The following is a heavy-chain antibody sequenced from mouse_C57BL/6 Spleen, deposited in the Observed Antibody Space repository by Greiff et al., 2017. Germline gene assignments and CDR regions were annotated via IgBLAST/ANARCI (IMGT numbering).Heavy chain of an antibody. J-gene: IGHJ2*01. V-gene: IGHV5-9*01. D-gene: IGHD1-1*01. CDR2: ISGGGGNT. Sequence: EVKLVESGGGLVKPGGSLKLSCAASGFTFSSYTMSWVRQTPEKRLEWVATISGGGGNTYYPDSVKGRITISRDNTKNTLYLQMSSLRSEDTAWYYCATNYYGSSYYFDYWGQGTTLTVSS. CDR3: ATNYYGSSYYFDY. CDR1: GFTFSSYT.